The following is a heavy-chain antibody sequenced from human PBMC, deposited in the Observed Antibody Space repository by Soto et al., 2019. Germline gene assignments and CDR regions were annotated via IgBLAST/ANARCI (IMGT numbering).Heavy chain of an antibody. CDR2: IYYSGST. Sequence: PSETLSLTCTVSGGSISSSSYYWGWIRQPPGKGLEWIGNIYYSGSTYYSPSLKSRVTISVDTSKNQLSLKLRSVTAADTAVYYCESRIREQLSPYYFDYWGQGTLVTVYS. J-gene: IGHJ4*02. V-gene: IGHV4-39*01. CDR3: ESRIREQLSPYYFDY. CDR1: GGSISSSSYY. D-gene: IGHD6-13*01.